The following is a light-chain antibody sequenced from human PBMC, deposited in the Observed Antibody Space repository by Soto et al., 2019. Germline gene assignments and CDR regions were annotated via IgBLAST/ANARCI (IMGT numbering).Light chain of an antibody. CDR3: QQYNSYSSWT. V-gene: IGKV1-5*01. J-gene: IGKJ1*01. CDR2: DAS. Sequence: DIQMTQSPSTLSASVGDRVTITCRASQSISWWLAWYQQKPGKAPKLLIYDASRMKSGVPSRFSASGSGTKFTLTISSLQPDDFATYYCQQYNSYSSWTFGQGTKVEIK. CDR1: QSISWW.